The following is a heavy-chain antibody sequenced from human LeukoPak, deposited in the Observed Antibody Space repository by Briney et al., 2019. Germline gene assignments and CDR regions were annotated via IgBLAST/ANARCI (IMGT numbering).Heavy chain of an antibody. J-gene: IGHJ6*04. CDR1: GFNFRNYA. V-gene: IGHV3-23*01. D-gene: IGHD3-10*02. Sequence: GGSLRLSCAASGFNFRNYAMNWVRQAPGKGPEWVSAVTGSGGTTYYADSVKGRFTISRDNAKNSLYLQMNSLRAEDTAVYYCAELGITMIGGVWGKGTTVTISS. CDR3: AELGITMIGGV. CDR2: VTGSGGTT.